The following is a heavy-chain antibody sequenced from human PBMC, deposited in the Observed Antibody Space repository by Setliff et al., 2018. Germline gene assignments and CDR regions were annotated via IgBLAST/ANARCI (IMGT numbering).Heavy chain of an antibody. CDR1: GGSISSSS. CDR3: ARARNKYGAFDY. V-gene: IGHV3-30*03. Sequence: LSLTCTVSGGSISSSSYYWGWIRQAPGKGLEWVAVISYDGSNKYYADSVKGRFTISRDNSKNTLYLQMNSLRAEDTAVYYCARARNKYGAFDYWGQGTLVTVSS. CDR2: ISYDGSNK. D-gene: IGHD4-17*01. J-gene: IGHJ4*02.